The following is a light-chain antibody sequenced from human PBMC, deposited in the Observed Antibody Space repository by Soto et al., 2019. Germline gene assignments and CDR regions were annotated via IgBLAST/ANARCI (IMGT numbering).Light chain of an antibody. CDR2: DVS. J-gene: IGLJ3*02. V-gene: IGLV2-14*01. CDR1: SSDVGGYNY. CDR3: RSYTSSSTNWV. Sequence: QSALTQPASVSGSPGQSITISCTGTSSDVGGYNYVSWYQQHPGKAPKLMIYDVSNRPSGVSNRFSGSKSGNTGSLTISGLQAEDEADYYCRSYTSSSTNWVFGGGTEVTVL.